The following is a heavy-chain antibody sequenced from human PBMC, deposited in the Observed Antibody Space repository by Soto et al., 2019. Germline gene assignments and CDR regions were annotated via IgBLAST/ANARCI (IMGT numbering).Heavy chain of an antibody. V-gene: IGHV3-30*18. CDR3: AKVRDYTIYYYCGMDV. CDR1: GFTFSSSG. J-gene: IGHJ6*02. Sequence: GGSLRLSCAASGFTFSSSGMHWVRQAPGKGLEWVALISYDGSTNDYADSVEGRFTISRDNSKNTVYLQMNSLRAEDTAVYYCAKVRDYTIYYYCGMDVWGQGTTVTVSS. D-gene: IGHD4-17*01. CDR2: ISYDGSTN.